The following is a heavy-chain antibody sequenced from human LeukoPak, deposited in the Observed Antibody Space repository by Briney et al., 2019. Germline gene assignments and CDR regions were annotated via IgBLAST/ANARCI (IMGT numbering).Heavy chain of an antibody. CDR1: GYTFTGYY. D-gene: IGHD3-9*01. CDR3: ARDYDILTGYYMGDAFDL. CDR2: INPNSGGT. V-gene: IGHV1-2*02. J-gene: IGHJ3*01. Sequence: GASVKVSCKASGYTFTGYYMHWVRQAPGQGLEWMGWINPNSGGTNYAQKFQGRVTMTRDTSISTAYMEVSRMRSDDTAVYYCARDYDILTGYYMGDAFDLWGQGTMVTVSS.